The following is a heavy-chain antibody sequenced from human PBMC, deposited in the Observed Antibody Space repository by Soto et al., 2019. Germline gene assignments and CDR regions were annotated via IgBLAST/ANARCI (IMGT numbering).Heavy chain of an antibody. Sequence: PVGSLRLSCAASGFTFSTYEFNWVRQAPGRGLEWISYISVSGNIIKYAESVKGRFTISRDNAENSLHLHMSNLRVDDTALYFCVRDTMRASAAASLDYWGQGTQVTVS. V-gene: IGHV3-48*03. CDR2: ISVSGNII. D-gene: IGHD2-2*01. CDR3: VRDTMRASAAASLDY. J-gene: IGHJ4*02. CDR1: GFTFSTYE.